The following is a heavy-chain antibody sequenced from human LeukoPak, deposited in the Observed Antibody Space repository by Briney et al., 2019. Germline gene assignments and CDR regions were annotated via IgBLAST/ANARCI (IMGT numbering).Heavy chain of an antibody. J-gene: IGHJ3*02. CDR2: IYHSGST. CDR3: ARDPLRYCSSTSCYISTRDAFDI. V-gene: IGHV4-38-2*02. CDR1: GGSISSHY. D-gene: IGHD2-2*02. Sequence: PSETLSLTCTVSGGSISSHYWTWIRQPPGKGLEWIGSIYHSGSTYYNPSLKSRVTISVDTSKNQSSLKLSSVTAADTAVYYCARDPLRYCSSTSCYISTRDAFDIWGQGTMVTVSS.